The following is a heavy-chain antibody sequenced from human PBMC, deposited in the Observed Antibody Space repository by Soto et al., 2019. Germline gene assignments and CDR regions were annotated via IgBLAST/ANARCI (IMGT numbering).Heavy chain of an antibody. CDR2: MNQGGSQK. CDR1: GFTFSPYA. V-gene: IGHV3-7*01. Sequence: PGGSLRLSCTASGFTFSPYAMTWVRQAPGKGLEWVANMNQGGSQKFYVDSVKGRFTISRDNAKTSLYLQMNSLRDEDTAVYYSASEDGWGWLRFDYRGRGTLVTVSS. J-gene: IGHJ4*02. D-gene: IGHD3-16*01. CDR3: ASEDGWGWLRFDY.